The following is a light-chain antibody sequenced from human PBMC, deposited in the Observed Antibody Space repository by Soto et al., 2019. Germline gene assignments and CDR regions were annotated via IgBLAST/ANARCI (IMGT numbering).Light chain of an antibody. Sequence: DIQMTQSPSTLSASVGDRVTITCRASQSISSWLAWYQQKPGKAPKLLIYKASSLESGVPSRFSGSGSGTEFNLTISSLQPDDFATYYCQQYNSYSEDTFGQGTKLEIK. V-gene: IGKV1-5*03. CDR2: KAS. CDR3: QQYNSYSEDT. CDR1: QSISSW. J-gene: IGKJ2*01.